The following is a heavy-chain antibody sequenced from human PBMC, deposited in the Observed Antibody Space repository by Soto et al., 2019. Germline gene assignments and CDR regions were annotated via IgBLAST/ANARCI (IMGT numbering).Heavy chain of an antibody. CDR2: INPNSGGT. Sequence: ASVKVSCKASGYTFTGYYMHWVRQAPGQGLEWMGWINPNSGGTNYAQKFQGRVTMTRDTSISTAYMELSRLRSDDTAVYYCARVPPYSDLWSGPPEGMDVWGQGTTVTVSS. V-gene: IGHV1-2*02. CDR1: GYTFTGYY. D-gene: IGHD3-3*01. CDR3: ARVPPYSDLWSGPPEGMDV. J-gene: IGHJ6*02.